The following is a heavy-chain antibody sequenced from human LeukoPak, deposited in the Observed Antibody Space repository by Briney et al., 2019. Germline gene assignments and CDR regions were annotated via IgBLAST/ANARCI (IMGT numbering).Heavy chain of an antibody. D-gene: IGHD2-2*01. J-gene: IGHJ4*02. CDR2: INPNSGGT. CDR3: ARDYLVVPADSFFH. Sequence: GASVKVSCKASGYTFTGYYMHWVRQAPGQGLEWMGWINPNSGGTNYAQKFQGRVTMTRDTSISTAYMELSRLRSDDTAVYYCARDYLVVPADSFFHWGQGTLVTVSS. V-gene: IGHV1-2*02. CDR1: GYTFTGYY.